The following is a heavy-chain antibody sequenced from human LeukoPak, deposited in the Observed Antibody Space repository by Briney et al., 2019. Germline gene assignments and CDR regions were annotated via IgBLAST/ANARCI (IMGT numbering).Heavy chain of an antibody. Sequence: ASVKVSCKASGYIFTGYYMHWVRQAPGQGLEWMGWINPNSGDTNYAQKFQGRVTMTRDTSISTAYLQWSSLKASDTAMYYCARPSPLSTGILYDSSGYVPSAFDYWGQGTPVTVSS. J-gene: IGHJ4*02. CDR1: GYIFTGYY. V-gene: IGHV1-2*02. D-gene: IGHD3-22*01. CDR3: ARPSPLSTGILYDSSGYVPSAFDY. CDR2: INPNSGDT.